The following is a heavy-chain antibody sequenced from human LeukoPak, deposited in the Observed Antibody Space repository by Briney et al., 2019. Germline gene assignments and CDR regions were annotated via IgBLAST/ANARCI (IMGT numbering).Heavy chain of an antibody. J-gene: IGHJ6*03. CDR2: MNPNSGNT. V-gene: IGHV1-8*01. Sequence: ASVKVSCKASGYTFTSYDINWVRQATGQGLEWMGWMNPNSGNTGYAQKFQGRVTMTRNTSISTAYMELSSLRSEDTAGYYCARGRNDDSSVYYYYYMDVWGKGTTVTISS. D-gene: IGHD3-22*01. CDR1: GYTFTSYD. CDR3: ARGRNDDSSVYYYYYMDV.